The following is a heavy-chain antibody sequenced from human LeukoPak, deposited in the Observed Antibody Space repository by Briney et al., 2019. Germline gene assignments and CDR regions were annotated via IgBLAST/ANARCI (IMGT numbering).Heavy chain of an antibody. CDR1: GGSFSGYY. CDR3: ARDNRGYYYGSGVSGYYFDY. CDR2: IYYSGST. Sequence: SETLSLTCAVYGGSFSGYYWGWIRQPPGKGLEWIGSIYYSGSTYYNPSLKSRVTISVDTSKNQFSLKLSSVTAADTAVYYCARDNRGYYYGSGVSGYYFDYWGQGTLVTVSS. J-gene: IGHJ4*02. V-gene: IGHV4-34*01. D-gene: IGHD3-10*01.